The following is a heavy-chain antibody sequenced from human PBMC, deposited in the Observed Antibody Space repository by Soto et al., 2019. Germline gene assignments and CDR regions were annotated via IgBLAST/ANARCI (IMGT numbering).Heavy chain of an antibody. CDR2: ISGSGVST. D-gene: IGHD2-2*01. V-gene: IGHV3-23*01. CDR1: GFTFSSYA. CDR3: AKDLAIVVVPAAILFDP. J-gene: IGHJ5*02. Sequence: GGSLRLSCAASGFTFSSYAMSWVRQAPGKGLEWVSAISGSGVSTYYADSVKGRFTISRDNSKNTLYLQMNSLRAEDTAVYYCAKDLAIVVVPAAILFDPWGQGTLVTVPS.